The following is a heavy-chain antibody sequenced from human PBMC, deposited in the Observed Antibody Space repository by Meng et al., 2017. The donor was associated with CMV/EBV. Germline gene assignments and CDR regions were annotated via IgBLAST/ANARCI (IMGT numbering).Heavy chain of an antibody. V-gene: IGHV1-69*10. CDR2: IIPILGIA. CDR3: ARAIREGVTHHQYYFDY. CDR1: GGTFSSYA. J-gene: IGHJ4*02. D-gene: IGHD4-23*01. Sequence: KVSCKASGGTFSSYAISWVRQAPGQGLEWMGGIIPILGIANYAQKFQGRVTITADKSTSTAYMELSSLRSEDTAVYYCARAIREGVTHHQYYFDYWGQGTLVTVSS.